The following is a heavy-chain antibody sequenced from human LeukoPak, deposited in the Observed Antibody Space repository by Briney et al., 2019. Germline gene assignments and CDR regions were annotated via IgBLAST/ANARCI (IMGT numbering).Heavy chain of an antibody. J-gene: IGHJ6*02. V-gene: IGHV1-46*01. CDR2: INPSGGST. Sequence: ASVKVSCKASGYTFTSYYMHWVRQAPGQGLEWMGIINPSGGSTSYAQKFQGRVTMTRDKSTSTAYMELSSLRSEDTAVYYCARDAYDSSPYYYYGMDVWGQGTTVTVSS. D-gene: IGHD3-22*01. CDR1: GYTFTSYY. CDR3: ARDAYDSSPYYYYGMDV.